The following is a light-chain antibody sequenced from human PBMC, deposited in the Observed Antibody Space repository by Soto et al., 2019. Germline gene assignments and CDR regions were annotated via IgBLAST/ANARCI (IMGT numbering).Light chain of an antibody. V-gene: IGLV2-14*03. J-gene: IGLJ1*01. Sequence: QSALTQPASVSGSPGQSITISCTGSRSDIGGYKYVSWYQQHPGKAPKLLIYEVSVRPSGITDRFSGSKSGVTASLTISGLQSEDEALYYCSSYTSSSSLYVFGSGTKVTVL. CDR3: SSYTSSSSLYV. CDR1: RSDIGGYKY. CDR2: EVS.